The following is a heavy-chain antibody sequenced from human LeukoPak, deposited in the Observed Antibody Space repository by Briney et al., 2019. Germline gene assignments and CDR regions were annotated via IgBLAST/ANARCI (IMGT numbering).Heavy chain of an antibody. CDR1: GFVFTNFG. J-gene: IGHJ4*02. CDR2: VRFDASNE. V-gene: IGHV3-30*02. D-gene: IGHD5-12*01. Sequence: PGGSLRLSCQTSGFVFTNFGMHWVRQAPGKGLEWLAFVRFDASNEYYADSVKGRFTIFRDNSRNTLYLQMKSLRTDDTGVYSCAKDSNSGYVSVGPNYWGLGTQVTVSS. CDR3: AKDSNSGYVSVGPNY.